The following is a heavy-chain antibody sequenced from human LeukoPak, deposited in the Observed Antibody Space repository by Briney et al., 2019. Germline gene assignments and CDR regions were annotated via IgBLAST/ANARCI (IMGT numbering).Heavy chain of an antibody. Sequence: GGSLRLSCAASGFTVSSNHMSWVRQAPGKGLEWVSVIYSGGGTYYTDSVKGRFTISRDSSKNTLYLQMNSLRAEDTAVYYCARVARYNWFDPWGQGTLVTVSS. CDR2: IYSGGGT. J-gene: IGHJ5*02. CDR1: GFTVSSNH. V-gene: IGHV3-53*01. CDR3: ARVARYNWFDP.